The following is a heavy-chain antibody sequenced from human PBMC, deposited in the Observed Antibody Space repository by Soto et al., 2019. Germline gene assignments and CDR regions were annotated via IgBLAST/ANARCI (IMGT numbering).Heavy chain of an antibody. Sequence: PGESPNISCKGCCYSFTSSWVAWGRPMLGKGLEWMGIIYPGDSDTRYSPSFQGQVTISADKSISTAYLQWSSLKASDTAMYYCARSSGSTSFHGMDVWGQGTTVTVSS. V-gene: IGHV5-51*01. D-gene: IGHD2-2*01. CDR2: IYPGDSDT. CDR1: CYSFTSSW. CDR3: ARSSGSTSFHGMDV. J-gene: IGHJ6*02.